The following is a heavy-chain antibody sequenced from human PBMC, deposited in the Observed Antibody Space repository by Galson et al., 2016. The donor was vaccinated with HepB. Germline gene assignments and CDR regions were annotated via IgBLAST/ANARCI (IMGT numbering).Heavy chain of an antibody. CDR1: GFTFSSYW. Sequence: LRLSCAASGFTFSSYWMSWVRQAPGKGLEWIGYIYYSGRTNYNPSLKSRVTISVDTSKNQFSLKLSSVTAADTAVYYCARDDSGGWYGFHYGMDVWGQGATVTVSS. CDR3: ARDDSGGWYGFHYGMDV. CDR2: IYYSGRT. D-gene: IGHD6-19*01. J-gene: IGHJ6*02. V-gene: IGHV4-59*01.